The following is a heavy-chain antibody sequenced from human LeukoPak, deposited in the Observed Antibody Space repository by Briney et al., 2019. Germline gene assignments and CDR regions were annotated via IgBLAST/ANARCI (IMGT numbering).Heavy chain of an antibody. CDR1: GGTFSSYA. J-gene: IGHJ5*02. Sequence: SVTVSCKASGGTFSSYAISWVRQAPGKGLEWMGGIIPIFGTANYAQKFQGRVTITTDETTSTAYMELSSLRSEDTAVYYCARAATELTDNNWFDRWGQGTQVTVSS. D-gene: IGHD2-15*01. V-gene: IGHV1-69*05. CDR2: IIPIFGTA. CDR3: ARAATELTDNNWFDR.